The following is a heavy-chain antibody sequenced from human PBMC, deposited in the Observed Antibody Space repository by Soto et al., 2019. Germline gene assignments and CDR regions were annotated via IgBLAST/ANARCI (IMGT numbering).Heavy chain of an antibody. CDR1: RFTFSTYE. Sequence: LSLSCAASRFTFSTYEMHWVRQAPGKGLEWVSCISSSGSSVYYADSVKGRFTISRDNSRNSLYLQMNSLRDEDTALYYCVRYCSSTLCNGVATRTFDYWGQGALVTVSS. V-gene: IGHV3-48*03. CDR3: VRYCSSTLCNGVATRTFDY. CDR2: ISSSGSSV. J-gene: IGHJ4*02. D-gene: IGHD5-12*01.